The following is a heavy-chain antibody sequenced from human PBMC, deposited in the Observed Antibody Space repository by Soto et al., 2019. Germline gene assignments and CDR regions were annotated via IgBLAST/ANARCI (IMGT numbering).Heavy chain of an antibody. J-gene: IGHJ6*02. CDR2: IYPSDSDI. CDR3: ARQDYSNYRGGMDV. D-gene: IGHD2-2*01. CDR1: GYSFTSHW. V-gene: IGHV5-51*01. Sequence: GESLKISCKTSGYSFTSHWIAWVRQMPGKGLEWMGIIYPSDSDIRYRPSFQGQVTISVDKSISTAYLQWSSLKASDTATYYCARQDYSNYRGGMDVWGPGTTVTLSS.